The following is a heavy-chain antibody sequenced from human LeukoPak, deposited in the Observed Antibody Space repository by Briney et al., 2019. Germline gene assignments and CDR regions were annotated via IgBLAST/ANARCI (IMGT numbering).Heavy chain of an antibody. CDR1: GFTFTSYS. J-gene: IGHJ4*02. Sequence: GGSLRLSCAASGFTFTSYSMNRVRQAPGKGLEWVSTISGGGGSTYYADSVKGRFTISRDNSKNTLYLQVNSLRAEDTAVYYCAKGGKWDVTPFDYWGQGTLVTVSS. CDR3: AKGGKWDVTPFDY. D-gene: IGHD1-26*01. V-gene: IGHV3-23*01. CDR2: ISGGGGST.